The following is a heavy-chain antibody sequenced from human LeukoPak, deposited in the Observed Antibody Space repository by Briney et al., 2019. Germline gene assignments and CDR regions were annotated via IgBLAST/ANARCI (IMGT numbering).Heavy chain of an antibody. J-gene: IGHJ3*02. Sequence: GGSLRLSCVASGFTFNSYAMSWVRQAPGKGLEWVSGISGSGGSTYYADSVKGRFTISRDNSKNTLYLQMNSLRAEDTAEYYCAKEDLRAYALDIWGQGTMVTVSS. CDR1: GFTFNSYA. V-gene: IGHV3-23*01. CDR2: ISGSGGST. CDR3: AKEDLRAYALDI.